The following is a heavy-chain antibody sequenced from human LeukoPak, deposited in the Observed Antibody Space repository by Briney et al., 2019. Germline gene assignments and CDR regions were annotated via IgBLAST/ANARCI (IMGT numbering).Heavy chain of an antibody. CDR3: ARFFQALDV. D-gene: IGHD3-3*01. J-gene: IGHJ3*01. CDR1: GASIGGYF. CDR2: IHYRGVT. Sequence: PSETLSLTCTVSGASIGGYFWTWIRQPPGKGLEWLGYIHYRGVTSYNPSLKGRVTLSMDSSKSQFSLKPNSVTAADTALYYCARFFQALDVWGQGARVTVSS. V-gene: IGHV4-59*01.